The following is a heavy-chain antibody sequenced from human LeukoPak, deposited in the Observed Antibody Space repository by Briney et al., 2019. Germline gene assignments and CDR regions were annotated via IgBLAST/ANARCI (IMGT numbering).Heavy chain of an antibody. CDR2: INSDGTTT. J-gene: IGHJ4*02. D-gene: IGHD2-21*02. Sequence: GGSLRLSCAASGFSFSSFWMHWVRQVPGKGLVWVSGINSDGTTTGYADSVKGRFTISRDNAKNTVSLQMSSLRAEDTAVYYSSPAIIGYWGQGTLVTVSS. V-gene: IGHV3-74*01. CDR3: SPAIIGY. CDR1: GFSFSSFW.